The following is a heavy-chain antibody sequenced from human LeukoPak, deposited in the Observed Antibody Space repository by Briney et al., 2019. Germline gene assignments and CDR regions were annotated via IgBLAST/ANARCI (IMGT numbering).Heavy chain of an antibody. CDR2: INHSGST. CDR1: GGSFSGYY. Sequence: SETLSLTCAVYGGSFSGYYWSWIRQPPGKGLEWIGEINHSGSTNYNPSLKSRVTISVDTSKNQFSLKLSFVTAADTAVYYCARGHSRAPYYYYYYGMDVWGQGTTVTVSS. D-gene: IGHD6-13*01. CDR3: ARGHSRAPYYYYYYGMDV. V-gene: IGHV4-34*01. J-gene: IGHJ6*02.